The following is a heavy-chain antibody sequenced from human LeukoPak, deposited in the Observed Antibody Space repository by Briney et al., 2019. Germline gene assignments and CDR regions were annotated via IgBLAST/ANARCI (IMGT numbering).Heavy chain of an antibody. D-gene: IGHD3-10*01. V-gene: IGHV1-8*01. CDR3: ARIQRRFGALLFYYYHYGMDV. CDR2: MNPNSGNT. Sequence: ASVKVSCKASGYTFTSYDINWVRQATGQGLEWMGWMNPNSGNTGYAQKFQGRVTMTRNTSISTAYMELSSLRSEDTAVYYCARIQRRFGALLFYYYHYGMDVWGQGTTVTVSS. CDR1: GYTFTSYD. J-gene: IGHJ6*02.